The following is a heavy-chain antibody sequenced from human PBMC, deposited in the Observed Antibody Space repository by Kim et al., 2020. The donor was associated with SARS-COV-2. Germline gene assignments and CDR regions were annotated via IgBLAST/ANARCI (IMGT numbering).Heavy chain of an antibody. J-gene: IGHJ4*02. CDR3: ARVQIRRYSSGVDY. V-gene: IGHV1-2*06. D-gene: IGHD6-19*01. CDR1: GYTFTGYY. CDR2: INPNSGGT. Sequence: ASVKVSCKASGYTFTGYYMHWVRQAPGQGLEWMGRINPNSGGTNYAQKFQGRVTMTRDTSISTAYMELSRLRSDDTAVYYCARVQIRRYSSGVDYWGQGTLVTVSS.